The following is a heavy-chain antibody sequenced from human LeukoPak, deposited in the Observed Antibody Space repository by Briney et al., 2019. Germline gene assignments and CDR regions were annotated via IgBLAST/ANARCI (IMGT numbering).Heavy chain of an antibody. CDR2: ISSSGSTI. V-gene: IGHV3-11*04. CDR1: GFTFSDYY. Sequence: GGSLRLSCAASGFTFSDYYMSWIRQAPGKGLEWVSYISSSGSTIYYADSVKGRFTISRDNAKNSLYLQMNSLRAEDTAIYYCAREDDWNYEDYWGQGTLVTVSS. CDR3: AREDDWNYEDY. D-gene: IGHD1-7*01. J-gene: IGHJ4*02.